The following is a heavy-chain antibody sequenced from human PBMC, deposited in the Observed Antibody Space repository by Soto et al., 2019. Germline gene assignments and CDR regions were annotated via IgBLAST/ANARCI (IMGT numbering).Heavy chain of an antibody. D-gene: IGHD6-19*01. Sequence: SETLSLTWAVYGGSLRSHSWNWIRQPPGKGLEWVGEINHSGSTNYNPSLKSRATISVDTSKNQFSLKLTSVIAADTGVYYCAREDSSGWSGESMDVWGQGTTVTVSS. V-gene: IGHV4-34*01. CDR1: GGSLRSHS. CDR2: INHSGST. CDR3: AREDSSGWSGESMDV. J-gene: IGHJ6*02.